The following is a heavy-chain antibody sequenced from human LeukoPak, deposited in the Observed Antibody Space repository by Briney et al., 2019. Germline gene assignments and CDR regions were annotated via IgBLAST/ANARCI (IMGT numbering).Heavy chain of an antibody. D-gene: IGHD6-6*01. CDR2: ISSNGGST. CDR3: ARVSSIAPRGYFDF. Sequence: GGSLRLSCAASGFTFSSYAIHWVRQALGKGLEYVSSISSNGGSTDYANSVKGRFTISRDNSKNTLYLQMGSLRTEDMAVYYCARVSSIAPRGYFDFWGQGTLVTVSS. CDR1: GFTFSSYA. J-gene: IGHJ4*02. V-gene: IGHV3-64*01.